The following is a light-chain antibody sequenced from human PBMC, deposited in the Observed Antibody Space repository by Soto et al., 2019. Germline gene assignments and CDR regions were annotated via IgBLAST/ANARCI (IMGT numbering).Light chain of an antibody. CDR2: GAS. Sequence: NVLTQSPATLSLSQGERATLSCRSSQSVSSSYLAWYQQKPGQAPRRLIYGASSRATGIPDRFSGSGSGTDFTLTISRLEPEDFAVYYCQPYSPSPTFGEGTRLEIK. CDR1: QSVSSSY. J-gene: IGKJ5*01. CDR3: QPYSPSPT. V-gene: IGKV3-20*01.